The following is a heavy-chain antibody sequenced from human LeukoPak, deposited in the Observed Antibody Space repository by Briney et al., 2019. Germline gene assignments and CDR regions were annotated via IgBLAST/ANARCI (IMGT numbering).Heavy chain of an antibody. CDR2: ISNTGSYT. V-gene: IGHV3-11*06. CDR3: ARIRAIAAAGTGLDY. J-gene: IGHJ4*02. Sequence: GGSLRLSCAVSGFSFADEYMSCIRQAPGQGLEWVSYISNTGSYTNYADSVQGRFTISRDNTENSLYLQMNSLRAEDTAVYYCARIRAIAAAGTGLDYWGQGTLVTVSS. CDR1: GFSFADEY. D-gene: IGHD6-13*01.